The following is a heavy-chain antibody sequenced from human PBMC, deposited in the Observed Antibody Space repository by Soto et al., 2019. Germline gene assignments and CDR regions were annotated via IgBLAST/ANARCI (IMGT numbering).Heavy chain of an antibody. Sequence: SETLSLTCTVSGGSISSSSYYWGWIRQPPGKGLERIGSIYYSGSTYYNPSLKRRFTISVDTSKNQFSLKLSSVTAADTAVYYCARAFWSGYYSDAFDIWGQGTMVTVSS. CDR2: IYYSGST. CDR3: ARAFWSGYYSDAFDI. V-gene: IGHV4-39*01. J-gene: IGHJ3*02. D-gene: IGHD3-3*01. CDR1: GGSISSSSYY.